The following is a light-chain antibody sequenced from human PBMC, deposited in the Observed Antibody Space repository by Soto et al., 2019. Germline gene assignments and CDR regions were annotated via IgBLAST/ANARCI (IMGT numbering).Light chain of an antibody. CDR1: SSDVGAYNY. CDR2: EVS. Sequence: QSVLTQPASVSGSPGQSITISCTGTSSDVGAYNYVSWYQQHPGKAPKFMIYEVSNRPSGVSNRFSGSKSGNTASLTISGLQAEDEADCSSYTGSSTLVFGTGTKLTVL. J-gene: IGLJ1*01. CDR3: SSYTGSSTLV. V-gene: IGLV2-14*01.